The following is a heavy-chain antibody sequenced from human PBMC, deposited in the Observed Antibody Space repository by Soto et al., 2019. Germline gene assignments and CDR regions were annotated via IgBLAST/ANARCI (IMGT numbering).Heavy chain of an antibody. CDR3: ARRIGAPTGYYYYAWDV. CDR2: IDPSDSNA. D-gene: IGHD6-13*01. V-gene: IGHV5-10-1*01. CDR1: GYSFSDYW. J-gene: IGHJ6*02. Sequence: GASLKISCQGSGYSFSDYWISWVRQMPGKGLEWMGRIDPSDSNAIYSPAFQGHVTISADKSVSTTYLQWSSLKASDTAMYYCARRIGAPTGYYYYAWDVWGQETTV.